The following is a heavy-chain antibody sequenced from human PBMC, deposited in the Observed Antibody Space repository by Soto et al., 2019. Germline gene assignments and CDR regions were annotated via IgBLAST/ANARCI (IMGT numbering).Heavy chain of an antibody. Sequence: SPTLSLTCAISGDSVSSNSAAWNWIRQSPSRGLEWLGRTYYRSKWYNDYAVSVKSRITINPDTSKNQFSLQLNSVTPEDTAVYYCAREDHYDILTGYYPPNAFDIWGQGTMVTVSS. V-gene: IGHV6-1*01. CDR3: AREDHYDILTGYYPPNAFDI. J-gene: IGHJ3*02. CDR1: GDSVSSNSAA. D-gene: IGHD3-9*01. CDR2: TYYRSKWYN.